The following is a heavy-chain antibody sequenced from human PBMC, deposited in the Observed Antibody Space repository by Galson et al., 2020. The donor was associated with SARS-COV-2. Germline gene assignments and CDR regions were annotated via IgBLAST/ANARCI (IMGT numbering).Heavy chain of an antibody. V-gene: IGHV3-30*04. CDR2: ISYDGSNK. D-gene: IGHD1-1*01. J-gene: IGHJ6*02. CDR3: ARDWNDVLVLEDYYGMDG. CDR1: GFTFSSYA. Sequence: GGSLRLSCAASGFTFSSYAMHWVRQAPGKGLEWVAAISYDGSNKYYADPVKGRFTISRDNSKNTLYMQMNSLRAEDTAVYYCARDWNDVLVLEDYYGMDGWGQGTTVTVSS.